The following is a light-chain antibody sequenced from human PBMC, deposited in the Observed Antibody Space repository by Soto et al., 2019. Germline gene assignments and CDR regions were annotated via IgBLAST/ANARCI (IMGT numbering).Light chain of an antibody. CDR1: SSDVGSYNL. CDR2: EVS. V-gene: IGLV2-23*02. CDR3: CSYAGSSTLWV. Sequence: ALTQPASVSGSPGQSITISCTGTSSDVGSYNLVSWYQQHPGKAPKLMIYEVSKRPSGVSNRFSGSKSGNTASLTISGLQAEDEADYYCCSYAGSSTLWVFGGGTQLTVL. J-gene: IGLJ3*02.